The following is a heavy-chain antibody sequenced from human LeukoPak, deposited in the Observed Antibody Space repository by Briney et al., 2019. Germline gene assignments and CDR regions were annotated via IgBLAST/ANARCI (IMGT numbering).Heavy chain of an antibody. CDR1: GFTFSSYG. V-gene: IGHV3-64*01. CDR3: ARGHGSGWYWNWFDP. D-gene: IGHD6-19*01. CDR2: ISSNGGST. Sequence: GGSLRLSCAASGFTFSSYGMHWVRQAPGKGLEYVSAISSNGGSTYYANSVKGRFTISRDNSKNTLYLQMGSLRAEDMAVYYCARGHGSGWYWNWFDPWGQGTLVTVSS. J-gene: IGHJ5*02.